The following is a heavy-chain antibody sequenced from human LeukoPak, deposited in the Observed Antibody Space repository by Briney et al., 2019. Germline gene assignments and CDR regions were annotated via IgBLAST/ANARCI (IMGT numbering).Heavy chain of an antibody. Sequence: ASVKVSCKASEYTFTGNYIHWVRQAPGQGLEWMGWINTNTGNPTYAQDFTGRFVFSLDTSVSTAYLQISSLKAEDTAVYYCARLYWYYYDNGPGGSDAFDFWGQGTMVTVSS. CDR1: EYTFTGNY. D-gene: IGHD3-22*01. CDR3: ARLYWYYYDNGPGGSDAFDF. V-gene: IGHV7-4-1*02. J-gene: IGHJ3*01. CDR2: INTNTGNP.